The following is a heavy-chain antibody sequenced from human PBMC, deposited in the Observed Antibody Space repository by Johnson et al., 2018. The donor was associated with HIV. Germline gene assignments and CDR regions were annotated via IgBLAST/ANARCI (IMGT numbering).Heavy chain of an antibody. CDR2: ISYDGSNK. CDR1: GFTFSSYG. Sequence: QVQLVESGGGVVQPGRSLRLSCAASGFTFSSYGMHWVRQAPGKGLEWVAVISYDGSNKYYADSVKGRFTISRDSSKNTLYLQMNSLRPEDTAVYYCAKHNGLDSSWPFDAFDIWGQGTRVTVSS. V-gene: IGHV3-30*18. CDR3: AKHNGLDSSWPFDAFDI. J-gene: IGHJ3*02. D-gene: IGHD6-13*01.